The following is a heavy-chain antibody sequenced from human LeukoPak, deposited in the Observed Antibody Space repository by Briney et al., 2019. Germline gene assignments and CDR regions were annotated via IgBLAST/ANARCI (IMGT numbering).Heavy chain of an antibody. CDR1: GYTFTSYG. CDR3: AREGNRSSDSSASYPLDY. J-gene: IGHJ4*02. V-gene: IGHV1-8*03. Sequence: ASVKVSCKASGYTFTSYGINWVRQATGQGVEWMGWMNPHSGNTGYAQTFQGRVTITRNSSISTAYMELSSLRSEDTAVYYCAREGNRSSDSSASYPLDYWGQGTLVTVSS. CDR2: MNPHSGNT. D-gene: IGHD1-26*01.